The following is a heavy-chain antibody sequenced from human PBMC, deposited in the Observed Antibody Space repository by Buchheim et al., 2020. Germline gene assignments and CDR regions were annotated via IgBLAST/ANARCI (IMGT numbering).Heavy chain of an antibody. CDR3: ARNGYCTNGVCWAYGMDV. CDR1: GFTFSSYA. D-gene: IGHD2-8*01. Sequence: QVQLVESGGGVVQPGRSLRLSCAASGFTFSSYAMHWVRQAPGKGLEWVAVISYDGSNKYYADSVTGRFTIPRDNSKNMLYMQMNSLRAEDTAVYYCARNGYCTNGVCWAYGMDVWGQGTT. J-gene: IGHJ6*02. V-gene: IGHV3-30*04. CDR2: ISYDGSNK.